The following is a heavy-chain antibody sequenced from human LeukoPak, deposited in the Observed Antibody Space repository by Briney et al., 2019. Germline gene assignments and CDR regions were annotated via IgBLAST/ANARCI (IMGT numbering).Heavy chain of an antibody. CDR2: IYYSGST. D-gene: IGHD5-18*01. CDR1: GGSISSSSYY. V-gene: IGHV4-39*07. CDR3: ARVSKVHNGEQLLDY. J-gene: IGHJ4*02. Sequence: SETLSLTCTVSGGSISSSSYYWGWIRQPPGKGLEWIGSIYYSGSTYYNPSLKSRVTISVDTSKNQFSLKLSSVTAADTAVYYCARVSKVHNGEQLLDYWGQGTLVTVSS.